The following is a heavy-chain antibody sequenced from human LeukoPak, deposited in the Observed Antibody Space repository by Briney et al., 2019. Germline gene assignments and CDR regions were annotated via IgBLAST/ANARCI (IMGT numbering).Heavy chain of an antibody. D-gene: IGHD2-2*01. CDR1: GYTFTVYY. Sequence: ASVKVSFKASGYTFTVYYMHWVRQAPGQGLEWMGWINPNSGGTNYAQKFQGRVTMTRDTSISTAYMELSRLRSDDTAVYYCARGIVVVPAAMVGWFDPWGQGTLVTVSS. CDR2: INPNSGGT. CDR3: ARGIVVVPAAMVGWFDP. V-gene: IGHV1-2*02. J-gene: IGHJ5*02.